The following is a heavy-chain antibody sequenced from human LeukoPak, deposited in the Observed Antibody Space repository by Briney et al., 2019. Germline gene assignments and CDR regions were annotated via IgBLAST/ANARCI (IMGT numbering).Heavy chain of an antibody. CDR3: AKDRTWEPAPSHFNY. CDR1: GFTFNIYP. J-gene: IGHJ4*02. D-gene: IGHD1-26*01. Sequence: GDSLRLSCVASGFTFNIYPMTWVRQSPGKGLERVSGIGGSGDSTHYADSVKGRFTISRDNSKNTVYLHMNSLTDEDTAVYFCAKDRTWEPAPSHFNYWGRGTLVTVSS. CDR2: IGGSGDST. V-gene: IGHV3-23*01.